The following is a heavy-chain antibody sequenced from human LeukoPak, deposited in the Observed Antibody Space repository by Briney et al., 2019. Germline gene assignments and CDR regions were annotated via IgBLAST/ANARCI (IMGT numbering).Heavy chain of an antibody. D-gene: IGHD1-26*01. CDR3: AKQSPYGGRFGVDDD. J-gene: IGHJ4*02. CDR2: INTNSGSI. CDR1: GFTVSSNY. V-gene: IGHV3-23*01. Sequence: GGSLRLSCAASGFTVSSNYMSWVRQAPGKGPEWVSAINTNSGSIYYTDSVKGRFTTSRDNSRNTLYLQKNDLRPEDTAVYSCAKQSPYGGRFGVDDDWGRGTLVTVSS.